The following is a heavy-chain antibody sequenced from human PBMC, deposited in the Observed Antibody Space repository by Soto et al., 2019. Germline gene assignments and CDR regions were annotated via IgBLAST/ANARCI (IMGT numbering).Heavy chain of an antibody. CDR2: VYHSGTT. CDR1: GYSISSGYY. J-gene: IGHJ4*02. CDR3: TRSLYTSSWYAGY. D-gene: IGHD6-13*01. V-gene: IGHV4-38-2*01. Sequence: SETLSLTCGVSGYSISSGYYWGWIRQPPGKGLEWIGSVYHSGTTYYNPSLKSRLTISIDTSKNQFSLKLTSVTAADTATYYCTRSLYTSSWYAGYWGQGTLVTVSS.